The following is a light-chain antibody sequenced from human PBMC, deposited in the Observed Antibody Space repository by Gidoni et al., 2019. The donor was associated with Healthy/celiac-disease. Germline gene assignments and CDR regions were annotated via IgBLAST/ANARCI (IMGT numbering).Light chain of an antibody. J-gene: IGKJ2*01. V-gene: IGKV1-39*01. CDR3: QQSYSTPPYT. Sequence: DIQMTQSPSSLSASVGDRVTITCRASQSISSYLNWYQQKPGKAPKLLIYAASSLQSGVPSRLSGSGSGTDFTITISSLQPEDFATYYCQQSYSTPPYTFGQGTKLEIK. CDR1: QSISSY. CDR2: AAS.